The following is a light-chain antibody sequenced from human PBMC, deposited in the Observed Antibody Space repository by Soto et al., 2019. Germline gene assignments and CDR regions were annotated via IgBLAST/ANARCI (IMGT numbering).Light chain of an antibody. CDR1: SSDVGSYNL. V-gene: IGLV2-23*01. Sequence: QSALTQPASVSGSPGQSITISCTGTSSDVGSYNLVSWYQQHPGKAPKPMSYEGSKRPSGVSNRFSGSKSGNTASLTISGLHAEDEADYYCSSYAGSSTVVFGGGTKLTVL. J-gene: IGLJ2*01. CDR3: SSYAGSSTVV. CDR2: EGS.